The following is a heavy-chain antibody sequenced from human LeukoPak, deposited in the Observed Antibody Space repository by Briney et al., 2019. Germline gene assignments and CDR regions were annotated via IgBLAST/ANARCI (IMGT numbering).Heavy chain of an antibody. CDR1: GGSISSSDYY. J-gene: IGHJ5*02. D-gene: IGHD6-13*01. V-gene: IGHV4-31*03. CDR2: IYYSGST. CDR3: ARAAVAPAAGTGWFDP. Sequence: SETLSLTCTVSGGSISSSDYYWSWIRQHPGKGLEWIGYIYYSGSTYYAPSLRSRLAISVDTSNSQFSLKLNSVTAADTAVYYCARAAVAPAAGTGWFDPWGQGTLVTVSS.